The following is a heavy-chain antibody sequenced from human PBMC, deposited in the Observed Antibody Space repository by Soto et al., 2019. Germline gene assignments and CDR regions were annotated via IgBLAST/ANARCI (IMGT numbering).Heavy chain of an antibody. V-gene: IGHV4-34*01. D-gene: IGHD3-10*01. CDR2: INHSGST. CDR1: GGSFSGYY. J-gene: IGHJ6*02. Sequence: PSETLSLTCAVYGGSFSGYYWSWIRQPPGKGLEWIGEINHSGSTNYNPSLKSRVTISVDTSKNQFSLKLSSVTAADTAVYYCARGGFGELYYYYYYGMDVWGQGTTVTVSS. CDR3: ARGGFGELYYYYYYGMDV.